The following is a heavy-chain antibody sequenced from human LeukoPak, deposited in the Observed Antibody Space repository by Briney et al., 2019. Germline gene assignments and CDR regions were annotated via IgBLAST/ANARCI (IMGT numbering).Heavy chain of an antibody. CDR3: ARGKYSSSWHNWFDP. Sequence: AAVKVSCKASGYTFISYDINWVRQATGQGREWMGGMNPNSGNTGYAQKFQDRVTMTRNTSISTAYMELSSLRSEDTAVYYCARGKYSSSWHNWFDPWGQGTLVTVSS. V-gene: IGHV1-8*01. CDR2: MNPNSGNT. D-gene: IGHD6-13*01. CDR1: GYTFISYD. J-gene: IGHJ5*02.